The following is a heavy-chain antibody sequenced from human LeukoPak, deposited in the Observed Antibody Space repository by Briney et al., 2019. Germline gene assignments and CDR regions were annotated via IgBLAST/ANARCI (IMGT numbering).Heavy chain of an antibody. D-gene: IGHD1-26*01. Sequence: SVKVSCKASGGTFSSYAISWVRQAPGQGLEWMGGIIPIFGTANYAQKFRGRVTITADKSTRTAYMELSSLRSEDTAVYYCARERYSGSYPFDYWGQGTLVTVSS. CDR3: ARERYSGSYPFDY. J-gene: IGHJ4*02. CDR2: IIPIFGTA. V-gene: IGHV1-69*06. CDR1: GGTFSSYA.